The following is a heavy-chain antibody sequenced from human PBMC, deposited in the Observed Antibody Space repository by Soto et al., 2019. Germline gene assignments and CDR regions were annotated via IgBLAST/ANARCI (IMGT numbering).Heavy chain of an antibody. CDR1: GGSMSSYY. J-gene: IGHJ4*02. CDR3: ARRYGDCFDY. V-gene: IGHV4-59*08. D-gene: IGHD4-17*01. Sequence: PSETLSLTCTVSGGSMSSYYWSWIRQPPGKGLEWIGYTYYSGSTNYNPSLKSRVTISVDTSKNQFSLRLSSVTAADTAVYYCARRYGDCFDYWGQGTLVTSPQ. CDR2: TYYSGST.